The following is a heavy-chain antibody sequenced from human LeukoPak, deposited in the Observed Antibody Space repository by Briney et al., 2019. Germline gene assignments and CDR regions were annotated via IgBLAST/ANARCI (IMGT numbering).Heavy chain of an antibody. Sequence: PGGSLRLSRAASGFTFSSYSMNWVRQAPGKGLEWVSSISSSSSYIYYADSVKGRFTISRDNAKNSLYLQMISLRAEDTAVYYCAREGLEGPFDYWGQGTLVTVSS. J-gene: IGHJ4*02. CDR3: AREGLEGPFDY. V-gene: IGHV3-21*01. CDR2: ISSSSSYI. D-gene: IGHD3-3*01. CDR1: GFTFSSYS.